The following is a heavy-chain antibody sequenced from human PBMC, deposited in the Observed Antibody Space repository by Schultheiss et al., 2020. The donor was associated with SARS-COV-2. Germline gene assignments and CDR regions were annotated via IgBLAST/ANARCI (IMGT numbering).Heavy chain of an antibody. CDR3: AREEGIVATIRGQQLPIYYYYYYGMDV. CDR2: IIPIFGTA. D-gene: IGHD5-12*01. J-gene: IGHJ6*02. Sequence: SVKVSCKASGGTFSSYAISWVRQAPGQGLEWMGGIIPIFGTANYAQKFQGRVTITADKSTSTAYMELSSLRSEDTAVYYCAREEGIVATIRGQQLPIYYYYYYGMDVWGQGTTVTVSS. V-gene: IGHV1-69*06. CDR1: GGTFSSYA.